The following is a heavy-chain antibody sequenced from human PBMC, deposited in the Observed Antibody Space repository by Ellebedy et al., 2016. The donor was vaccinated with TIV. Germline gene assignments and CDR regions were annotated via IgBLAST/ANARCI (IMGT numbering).Heavy chain of an antibody. J-gene: IGHJ5*02. CDR3: ARRGLYSGYDANWFDP. CDR1: GGSISSGGYY. CDR2: ISYRGNT. V-gene: IGHV4-31*03. D-gene: IGHD5-12*01. Sequence: SETLSLXXTVSGGSISSGGYYWSWIRQHPEKGLEWIGYISYRGNTYYNWSLQSRVTISMDTSKNQFSLKMRSVTAADTAVYYCARRGLYSGYDANWFDPWGQGTLVSVSS.